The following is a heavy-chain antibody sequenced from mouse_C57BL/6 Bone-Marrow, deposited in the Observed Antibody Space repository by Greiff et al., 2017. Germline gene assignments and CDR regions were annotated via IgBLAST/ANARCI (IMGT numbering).Heavy chain of an antibody. V-gene: IGHV1-81*01. J-gene: IGHJ3*01. D-gene: IGHD2-2*01. CDR2: IYPRSGNT. CDR1: GYTFTSYG. Sequence: QVQLQQSGAELARPGASVKLSCKASGYTFTSYGISWVKQRTGQGLEWIGEIYPRSGNTYYNEKFKGKATLTADKSSSTAYMELRSRTSEDSAVYSCARGGALRGLRRAWFAYWGQGPVVTVSA. CDR3: ARGGALRGLRRAWFAY.